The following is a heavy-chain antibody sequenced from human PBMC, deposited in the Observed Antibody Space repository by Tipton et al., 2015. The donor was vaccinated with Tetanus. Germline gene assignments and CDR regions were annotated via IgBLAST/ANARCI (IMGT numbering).Heavy chain of an antibody. V-gene: IGHV4-39*01. Sequence: TLSLTCSVSGGSIRSGTFYWNWIRQSPGKGLEWIGNIYSYNGNTFQNPSLNSRGTISLDTSKNQFSLTLRSVTAADTAVYYCATTTDNWFDPWGQGTLVTVSS. D-gene: IGHD1-1*01. J-gene: IGHJ5*02. CDR3: ATTTDNWFDP. CDR2: IYSYNGNT. CDR1: GGSIRSGTFY.